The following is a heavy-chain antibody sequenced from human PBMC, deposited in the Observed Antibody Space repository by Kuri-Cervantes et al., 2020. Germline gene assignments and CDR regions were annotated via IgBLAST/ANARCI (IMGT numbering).Heavy chain of an antibody. Sequence: GESLKISCAASGFTFSSYAMHWVRQAPGKGLEWVAVISYDGSNKYYADSVKGRFTISRDNSKNSLYLQMNSLRAEDTALYYCAKEQWLNGMDVWGQGTTVTVSS. V-gene: IGHV3-30-3*02. CDR2: ISYDGSNK. J-gene: IGHJ6*02. CDR1: GFTFSSYA. CDR3: AKEQWLNGMDV. D-gene: IGHD6-19*01.